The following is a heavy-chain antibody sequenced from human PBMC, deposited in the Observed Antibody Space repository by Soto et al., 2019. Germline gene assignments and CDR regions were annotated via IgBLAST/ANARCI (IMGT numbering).Heavy chain of an antibody. CDR1: GYTFTSYG. Sequence: QVQLVQSGAEVKKPGASVKVSCQSSGYTFTSYGISWVRQAPGQGREWMGWISAYNGNTNYAQKLQGRVTMTTDTSTRRAYMEIRSLRSDDTGVYYCASDPAEWLVACDIWGQGTMVTVSS. D-gene: IGHD3-3*01. J-gene: IGHJ3*02. CDR3: ASDPAEWLVACDI. V-gene: IGHV1-18*01. CDR2: ISAYNGNT.